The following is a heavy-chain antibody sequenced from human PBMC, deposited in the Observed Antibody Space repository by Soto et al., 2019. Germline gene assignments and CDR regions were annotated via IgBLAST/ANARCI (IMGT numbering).Heavy chain of an antibody. V-gene: IGHV5-10-1*01. J-gene: IGHJ6*02. CDR1: GYSFTSYW. CDR2: IEPSDSYT. Sequence: PGESLKISCKGSGYSFTSYWISWVRQMPGKGLEWMGRIEPSDSYTNYSPSFQGHVTISADKSISTAYLQWSSLKASDTAMYYCARSTSYGSGSSADYYYGMDVWGQGTTVTVSS. D-gene: IGHD3-10*01. CDR3: ARSTSYGSGSSADYYYGMDV.